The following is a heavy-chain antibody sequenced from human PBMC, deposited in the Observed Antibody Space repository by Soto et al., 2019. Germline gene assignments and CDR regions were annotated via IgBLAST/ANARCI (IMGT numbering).Heavy chain of an antibody. CDR1: GFTFRSHW. CDR3: AADPRPKLVPLDY. Sequence: EVQLVESGGGLVQPGGSLRLSCAASGFTFRSHWMSWVRQAPGKGLEWVANIKPDGSEKDYVDSVKGRFTISRDNAKNSLYLQMNSRRAEDTAIYYCAADPRPKLVPLDYWGQGPLVTVSS. V-gene: IGHV3-7*01. CDR2: IKPDGSEK. J-gene: IGHJ4*02. D-gene: IGHD6-6*01.